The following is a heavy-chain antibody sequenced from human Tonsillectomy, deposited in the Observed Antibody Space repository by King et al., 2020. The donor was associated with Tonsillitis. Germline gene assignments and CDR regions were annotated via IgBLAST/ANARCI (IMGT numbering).Heavy chain of an antibody. CDR3: ARHWGQLVRWFDP. CDR1: GGFISSSSYT. J-gene: IGHJ5*02. D-gene: IGHD6-13*01. Sequence: QLQESGRGLVKPSETLSLTCTVSGGFISSSSYTWGWIRQPPGKGLEWIGIIYDSGSTYYNPSLKSRVTISVDTSKNLFSLKLSTVTAADTAVYYCARHWGQLVRWFDPWGQGTLVTVSS. V-gene: IGHV4-39*07. CDR2: IYDSGST.